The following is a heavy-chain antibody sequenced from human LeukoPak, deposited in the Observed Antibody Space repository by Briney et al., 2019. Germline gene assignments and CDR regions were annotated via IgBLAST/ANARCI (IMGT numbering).Heavy chain of an antibody. Sequence: GASVKVSCKASGYTFTSYGISWVRQAPGQGLEWMGWISAYNGNTNYAQKLQGRVTMTTDTSTSTAYMELRSLRSDDTAVYYCARSFRRFPSNIPIYWGQGTLVTVSS. V-gene: IGHV1-18*04. CDR3: ARSFRRFPSNIPIY. J-gene: IGHJ4*02. CDR2: ISAYNGNT. D-gene: IGHD2/OR15-2a*01. CDR1: GYTFTSYG.